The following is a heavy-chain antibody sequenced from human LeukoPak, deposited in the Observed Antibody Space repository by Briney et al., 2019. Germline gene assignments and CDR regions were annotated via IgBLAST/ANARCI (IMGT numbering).Heavy chain of an antibody. V-gene: IGHV4-34*01. D-gene: IGHD2-15*01. Sequence: SETLSLTCAVYGGSFSGYYWSWIRQPPGKGLEWVGEINHSGSTNYNPSLKSRVTISVDTSKNQFSLKLSSVTAADTAVYYCARAQPRYCSGGSCRRRDYYYYGMDVWGQGTTVTVSS. CDR1: GGSFSGYY. CDR2: INHSGST. CDR3: ARAQPRYCSGGSCRRRDYYYYGMDV. J-gene: IGHJ6*02.